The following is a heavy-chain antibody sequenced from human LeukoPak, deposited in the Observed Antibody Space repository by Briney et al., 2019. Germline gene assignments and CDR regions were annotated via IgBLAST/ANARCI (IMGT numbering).Heavy chain of an antibody. D-gene: IGHD3-9*01. CDR1: GYTFTGYY. Sequence: GASVKVSCKASGYTFTGYYMHWVRQAPGQGLEWMGWINPNSGGTNYAQKFQGRVTMTRDTSISTAYMELSRLRSDDTAVYYCASMYYDISTGSDAFDIWGQGTMVTVSS. J-gene: IGHJ3*02. CDR2: INPNSGGT. CDR3: ASMYYDISTGSDAFDI. V-gene: IGHV1-2*02.